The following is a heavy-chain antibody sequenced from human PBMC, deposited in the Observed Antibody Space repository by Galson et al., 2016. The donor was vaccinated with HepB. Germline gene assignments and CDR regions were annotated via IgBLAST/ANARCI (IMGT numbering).Heavy chain of an antibody. D-gene: IGHD6-19*01. CDR2: IYPSGNT. V-gene: IGHV4-4*02. Sequence: SETLSLTCAVSGGSISNSDWWSWVRQPPGKGLEWIGEIYPSGNTNNNPSLKSRVTILVDTSKTQFSLSLSSVTAADTAVYYCARPRSGPVGGNYYMDVWGQGTTVTVSS. J-gene: IGHJ6*02. CDR1: GGSISNSDW. CDR3: ARPRSGPVGGNYYMDV.